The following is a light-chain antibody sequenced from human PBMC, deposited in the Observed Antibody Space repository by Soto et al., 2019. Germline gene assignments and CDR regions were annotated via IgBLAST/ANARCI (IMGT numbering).Light chain of an antibody. CDR1: QSISSW. Sequence: DIQMTQSPSTLSASVGDRVTITCRASQSISSWLAWYQQKPGKAPKLLIYDASSLESGVPSRFSGSGSGTEFTLTISSLQPDDFATYYCQQYNPRFTFGPGTKVDIK. CDR3: QQYNPRFT. V-gene: IGKV1-5*01. CDR2: DAS. J-gene: IGKJ3*01.